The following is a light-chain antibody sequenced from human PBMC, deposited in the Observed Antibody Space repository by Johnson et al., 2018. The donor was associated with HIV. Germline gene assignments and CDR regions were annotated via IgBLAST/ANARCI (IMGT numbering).Light chain of an antibody. J-gene: IGLJ1*01. Sequence: QPMLTQPPSVSAAPGQKVTISCSGSSSNIGNSYVSWYQQLPGTAPKLLIYENNKRPSGIPDRFSGSKSGTSATLGITGLQTGDEADYYCGAWDGSLSVYVFGTGTKVTVL. CDR2: ENN. CDR1: SSNIGNSY. CDR3: GAWDGSLSVYV. V-gene: IGLV1-51*02.